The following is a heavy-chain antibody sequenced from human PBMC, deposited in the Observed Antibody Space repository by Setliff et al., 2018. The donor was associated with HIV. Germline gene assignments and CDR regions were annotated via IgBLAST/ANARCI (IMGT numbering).Heavy chain of an antibody. J-gene: IGHJ3*02. CDR1: GGTFSSYG. CDR3: VSPMRVSQAFDI. V-gene: IGHV1-69*10. Sequence: ASVKVSCKAAGGTFSSYGISWVRQAPGQGLEWMGGIIPILGIANYAQKFQGRVTITADESTSTAYMELSSLTSGDTAMYYCVSPMRVSQAFDIWGQGTMVTVS. CDR2: IIPILGIA.